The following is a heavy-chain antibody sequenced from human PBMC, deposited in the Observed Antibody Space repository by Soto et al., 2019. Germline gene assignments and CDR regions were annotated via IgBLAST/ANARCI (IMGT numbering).Heavy chain of an antibody. CDR2: IYYSGST. CDR1: GGSISSYY. V-gene: IGHV4-59*01. Sequence: LSLTCTVSGGSISSYYWSWIRQPPGKGLEWIGYIYYSGSTNYNPSLKSRVTISVDTSKNQFSLKLSSVTAADTAVYYCARAYYDFWSGYSGPYYYYYMDVWGKGTTVTVSS. D-gene: IGHD3-3*01. CDR3: ARAYYDFWSGYSGPYYYYYMDV. J-gene: IGHJ6*03.